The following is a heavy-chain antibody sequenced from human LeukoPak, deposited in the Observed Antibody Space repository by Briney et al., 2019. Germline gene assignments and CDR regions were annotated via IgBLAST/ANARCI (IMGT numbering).Heavy chain of an antibody. V-gene: IGHV3-23*01. CDR3: AKGGSSQPNYFNY. CDR1: GXTFSSFA. D-gene: IGHD6-6*01. CDR2: ITGSGDST. J-gene: IGHJ4*02. Sequence: PGGSLRLSCSASGXTFSSFAMTWVRQAPGKGVEWVSAITGSGDSTYYADSVKGRFTISRDNSKNTLYVQMNSLRAEDTAVYYCAKGGSSQPNYFNYWGQGTLVTVSS.